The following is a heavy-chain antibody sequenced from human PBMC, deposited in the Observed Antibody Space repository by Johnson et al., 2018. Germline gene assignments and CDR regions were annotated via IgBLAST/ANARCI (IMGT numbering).Heavy chain of an antibody. CDR3: AREVLHGMDV. J-gene: IGHJ6*02. CDR1: GFTLSSYA. CDR2: LWYDGSNK. D-gene: IGHD2/OR15-2a*01. V-gene: IGHV3-33*01. Sequence: QVQLVQSGGGVVQPGRSLRVSCAASGFTLSSYAMHWVRQAPGKGLEWVAVLWYDGSNKYYIDSVKGRFTISSDNSKNTLYLQMNSLRAEDTAVYYCAREVLHGMDVWGQGTTVTVSS.